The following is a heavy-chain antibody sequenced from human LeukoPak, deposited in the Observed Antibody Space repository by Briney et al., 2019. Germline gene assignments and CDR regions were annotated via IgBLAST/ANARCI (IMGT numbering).Heavy chain of an antibody. CDR1: GYTFTNYD. V-gene: IGHV1-8*01. D-gene: IGHD3-16*01. CDR2: MDPDTGNA. CDR3: ARESTEGAYY. J-gene: IGHJ4*02. Sequence: ASVKVSCKASGYTFTNYDINWVRQATGQGLEWMGWMDPDTGNAVYAQNFQGRVTMTRNTSTRTAYMELSSLRSGDTAVYYCARESTEGAYYWGQGALVTVSS.